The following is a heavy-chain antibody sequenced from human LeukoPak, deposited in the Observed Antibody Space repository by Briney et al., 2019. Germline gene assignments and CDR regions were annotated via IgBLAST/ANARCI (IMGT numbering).Heavy chain of an antibody. CDR2: IDGSGDNT. CDR1: GFTFNNYA. J-gene: IGHJ4*02. Sequence: GGSLRLSCAASGFTFNNYAMPWVRQAPGKGLEWVLGIDGSGDNTYYADSVKGRFTISRDNSKDTLTLQMNSLRVEDTAVYFCAKADSYGGNSQLFDFWGQGTLVTVSS. D-gene: IGHD4-23*01. CDR3: AKADSYGGNSQLFDF. V-gene: IGHV3-23*05.